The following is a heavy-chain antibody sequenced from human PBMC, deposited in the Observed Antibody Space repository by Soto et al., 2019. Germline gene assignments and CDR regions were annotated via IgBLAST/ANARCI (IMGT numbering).Heavy chain of an antibody. V-gene: IGHV1-18*01. CDR2: ISAYNGNT. J-gene: IGHJ4*02. CDR1: GYTFTRYA. CDR3: ARHLPYCGGDCYSLDY. Sequence: ASVKVSCKASGYTFTRYAISWVRQAPGQGLEWMGWISAYNGNTNYAQKLQGRVTMTTDTSTTTAYMELRSLRSDDTAVYYCARHLPYCGGDCYSLDYWGQGTLVTVSS. D-gene: IGHD2-21*02.